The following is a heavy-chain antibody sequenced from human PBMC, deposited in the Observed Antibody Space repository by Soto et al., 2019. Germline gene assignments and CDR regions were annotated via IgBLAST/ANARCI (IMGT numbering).Heavy chain of an antibody. J-gene: IGHJ4*02. Sequence: SETLSLTCTVSGDSINNYYWSWIRLPAGKGLEWIGRIYSNGNTYYNPSLKSRVSMSVDTSKNQFSLILKTVTAADTAVYYCARGGAVATTAHFDHWGQGTLVTVSS. CDR2: IYSNGNT. V-gene: IGHV4-4*07. CDR1: GDSINNYY. CDR3: ARGGAVATTAHFDH. D-gene: IGHD5-12*01.